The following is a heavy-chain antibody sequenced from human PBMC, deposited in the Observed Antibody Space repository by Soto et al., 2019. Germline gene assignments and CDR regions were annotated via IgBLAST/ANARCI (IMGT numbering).Heavy chain of an antibody. CDR3: SGCSGGACHRNYGMDV. D-gene: IGHD2-15*01. CDR2: ISPSTSNI. J-gene: IGHJ6*02. V-gene: IGHV3-21*01. Sequence: EVHLVESGGGLVKPGGSLRLSCAVSGFTLSSCTMNWVRQAPGKGLEWVSSISPSTSNIYYTDSVKGRFTISRDNAKNALFLQMNSLRAEDTAVYYCSGCSGGACHRNYGMDVWGQGTTVTVSS. CDR1: GFTLSSCT.